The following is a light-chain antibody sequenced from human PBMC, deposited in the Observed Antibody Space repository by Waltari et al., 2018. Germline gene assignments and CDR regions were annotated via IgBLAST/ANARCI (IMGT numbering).Light chain of an antibody. CDR3: QQYHSTPVT. J-gene: IGKJ1*01. CDR2: DVS. Sequence: EILLTQSPGTLSLSAGDRATLSCRASQRIYSNYLAWYQQKRGQAPRLLIFDVSSRATGIPDRFSGSGSGTDFTLTISRLEPEDFAIYYCQQYHSTPVTFGQGTTGEIK. CDR1: QRIYSNY. V-gene: IGKV3-20*01.